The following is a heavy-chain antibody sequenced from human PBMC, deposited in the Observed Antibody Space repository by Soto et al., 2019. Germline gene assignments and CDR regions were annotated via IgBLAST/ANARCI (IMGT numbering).Heavy chain of an antibody. J-gene: IGHJ4*02. D-gene: IGHD6-13*01. CDR2: ISGSGGST. CDR1: GFTFSSYA. V-gene: IGHV3-23*01. Sequence: EVQLLESGGGLVQPGGSLRLSCAASGFTFSSYAMSWVRQAPGKGLEWVSGISGSGGSTYYADSVKGRFTISRDNSKNTMYLHMNSLRAEDTAVYYCAKGDIAAAAAGIDYWGQGMLVTVSS. CDR3: AKGDIAAAAAGIDY.